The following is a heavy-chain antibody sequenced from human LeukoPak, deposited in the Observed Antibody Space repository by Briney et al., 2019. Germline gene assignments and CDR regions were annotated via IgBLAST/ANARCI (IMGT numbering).Heavy chain of an antibody. D-gene: IGHD5-18*01. V-gene: IGHV1-2*06. J-gene: IGHJ4*02. CDR2: IDPNSGGT. CDR3: ARGYSYGHYFDY. Sequence: ASVKVSCKASGYTFTSNYIHWVRQAPGQGLEWMGRIDPNSGGTNYAQKFQGRVTMTRDTSISTAYMELSRLRSDDTAVYYCARGYSYGHYFDYWGQGALVTVSS. CDR1: GYTFTSNY.